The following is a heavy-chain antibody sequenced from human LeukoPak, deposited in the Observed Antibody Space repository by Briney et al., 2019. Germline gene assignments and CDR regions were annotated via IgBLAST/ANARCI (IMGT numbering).Heavy chain of an antibody. Sequence: GSLRLSCAASGFTFSCYAMHWVRQAPGKGLEWVAVISYDGSNKYYADSVKGRFTISRDNSKNTLYLQMNSLRAEDTAVYYCARGHEQLRSWYYYMDVWGKGTTVTVSS. CDR3: ARGHEQLRSWYYYMDV. CDR2: ISYDGSNK. D-gene: IGHD6-6*01. V-gene: IGHV3-30*04. CDR1: GFTFSCYA. J-gene: IGHJ6*03.